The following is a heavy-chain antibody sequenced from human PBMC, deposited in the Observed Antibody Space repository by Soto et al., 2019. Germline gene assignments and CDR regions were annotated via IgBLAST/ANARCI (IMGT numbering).Heavy chain of an antibody. D-gene: IGHD6-6*01. V-gene: IGHV3-33*01. Sequence: SLRLSCAASGFTFSSYGMHWVRQAPGKGLEWVAVIWYDGSNKYYADSVKGRFTISRDNSKNTLYLQMNSLRAEDTAVYYCAREPYSSSPEDDAFDIWGQGTMVTVSS. CDR1: GFTFSSYG. CDR2: IWYDGSNK. J-gene: IGHJ3*02. CDR3: AREPYSSSPEDDAFDI.